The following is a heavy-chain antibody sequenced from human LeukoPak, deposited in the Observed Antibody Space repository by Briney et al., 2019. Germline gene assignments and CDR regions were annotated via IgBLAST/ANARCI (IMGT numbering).Heavy chain of an antibody. CDR3: ARGRWNTGMVSPYYFDY. J-gene: IGHJ4*02. Sequence: SETLSPTCTVSGCSISNYYWSWIRQPAGKGLEWIGRTHTSGSTNYNPSLKSRVTMSVDTSKNQFSPKLSSVTAADTAVYYCARGRWNTGMVSPYYFDYWGQGTLVTVSS. V-gene: IGHV4-4*07. D-gene: IGHD5-18*01. CDR1: GCSISNYY. CDR2: THTSGST.